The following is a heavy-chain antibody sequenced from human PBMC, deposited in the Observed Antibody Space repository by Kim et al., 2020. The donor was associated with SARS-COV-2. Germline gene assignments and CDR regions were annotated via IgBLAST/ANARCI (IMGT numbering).Heavy chain of an antibody. Sequence: GGSLRLSCAASGFTFSSYAMHWVRQAPGKGLEWVAVISYDGSNKYYADSVKGRFTISRDNSKNTLYLQMNSLRAEDTAVYYCASLYLEWLLSESYYYGM. V-gene: IGHV3-30-3*01. CDR1: GFTFSSYA. CDR2: ISYDGSNK. J-gene: IGHJ6*01. D-gene: IGHD3-3*01. CDR3: ASLYLEWLLSESYYYGM.